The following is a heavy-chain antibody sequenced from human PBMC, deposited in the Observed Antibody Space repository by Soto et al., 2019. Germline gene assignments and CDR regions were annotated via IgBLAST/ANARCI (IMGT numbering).Heavy chain of an antibody. CDR3: VGDGMDV. J-gene: IGHJ6*02. CDR1: GFTFSIYW. CDR2: IKKDGSEK. V-gene: IGHV3-7*01. D-gene: IGHD3-10*01. Sequence: EVQVVESGGGLVQPGGSLRLSCEVSGFTFSIYWMSWVHQAPGKGLEWVANIKKDGSEKYYVDSVKGRFTISRDNAKNSLYLQMNSLRAEDTAVYYCVGDGMDVWGQGTTVTVSS.